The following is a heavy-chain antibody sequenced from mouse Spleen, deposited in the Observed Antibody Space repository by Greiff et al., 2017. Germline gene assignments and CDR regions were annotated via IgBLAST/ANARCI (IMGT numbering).Heavy chain of an antibody. V-gene: IGHV1-76*01. J-gene: IGHJ3*01. CDR1: GYTFTDYY. D-gene: IGHD1-1*01. Sequence: VKLVESGAELVRPGASVKLSCKASGYTFTDYYINWVKQRPGQGLEWIARIYPGSGNTYYNEKFKGKATLTAEKSSSTAYMQLSSLTSEDSAVYFCARSGTTVADWFAYWGQGTLVTVSA. CDR3: ARSGTTVADWFAY. CDR2: IYPGSGNT.